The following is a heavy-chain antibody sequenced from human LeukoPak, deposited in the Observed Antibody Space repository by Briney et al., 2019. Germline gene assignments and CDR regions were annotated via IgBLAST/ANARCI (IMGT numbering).Heavy chain of an antibody. D-gene: IGHD6-19*01. CDR2: ISAYNGNT. J-gene: IGHJ3*02. Sequence: ASVKVSCKASGYTFTSYGISWVRQAPGQGLEWMGWISAYNGNTNYAQKLQGRVTMTTDTSTSTAYMELRSLRSEDTAVYHCARASAVAGTRPGAFDIWGQGTMVTVSS. V-gene: IGHV1-18*01. CDR1: GYTFTSYG. CDR3: ARASAVAGTRPGAFDI.